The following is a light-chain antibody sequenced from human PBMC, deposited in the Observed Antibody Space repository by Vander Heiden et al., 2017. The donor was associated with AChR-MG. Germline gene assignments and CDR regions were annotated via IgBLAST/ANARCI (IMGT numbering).Light chain of an antibody. J-gene: IGKJ4*01. CDR3: QDYDTSVT. CDR2: GAS. Sequence: EIVLTQSPGTPSLSPGERATLSCRASQTVNSNYLAWYQQQPGQAPMLLFYGASSRATGIPDRFSGSGSGTDFTLTISRLEPEDFAVYYCQDYDTSVTFGGGTKVEIK. CDR1: QTVNSNY. V-gene: IGKV3-20*01.